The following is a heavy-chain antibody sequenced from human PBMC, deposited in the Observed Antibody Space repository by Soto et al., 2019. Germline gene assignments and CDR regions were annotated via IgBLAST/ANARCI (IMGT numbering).Heavy chain of an antibody. CDR1: GFTFSSYA. V-gene: IGHV3-23*01. Sequence: GGSLRLSCAASGFTFSSYAMSWVRQAPGKGLEWVSAISGSGGSTYYADSVKGRFTISRDNSKNTLYLQMNSLRAEDTAVYYCAKGGQDIVLMVYAMSLEAAQGPGFNLDYWGQGTLVTVSS. J-gene: IGHJ4*02. D-gene: IGHD2-8*01. CDR2: ISGSGGST. CDR3: AKGGQDIVLMVYAMSLEAAQGPGFNLDY.